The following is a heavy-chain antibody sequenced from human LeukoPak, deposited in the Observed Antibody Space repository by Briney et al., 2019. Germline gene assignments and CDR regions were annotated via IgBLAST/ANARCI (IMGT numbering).Heavy chain of an antibody. Sequence: GGSLRPSCAASGFTFSSYAMSWVRQAPGKGLEWVSAISGSGGSTYYADSVKGRFTISRDNSKNTLYLQMNSLRAEDTAVYYCARVYSSSWYSMGRVGNWFDPWGQGTLVTVSS. CDR3: ARVYSSSWYSMGRVGNWFDP. J-gene: IGHJ5*02. CDR1: GFTFSSYA. D-gene: IGHD6-13*01. V-gene: IGHV3-23*01. CDR2: ISGSGGST.